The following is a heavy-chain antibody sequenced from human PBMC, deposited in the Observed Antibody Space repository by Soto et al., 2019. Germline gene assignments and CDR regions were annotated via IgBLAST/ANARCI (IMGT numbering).Heavy chain of an antibody. D-gene: IGHD1-7*01. J-gene: IGHJ4*02. CDR3: AKGEVQWELPL. Sequence: QLQLVQSGAEVKKPGSSVKVSCKASGGFVRSDPISWVRQAPGQGPEWIGGIIPVFGSPTYAEKFQGRVTITADESSRTAYLELTSLKSEDTAVYFCAKGEVQWELPLWGQGTQVTVSS. CDR2: IIPVFGSP. V-gene: IGHV1-69*01. CDR1: GGFVRSDP.